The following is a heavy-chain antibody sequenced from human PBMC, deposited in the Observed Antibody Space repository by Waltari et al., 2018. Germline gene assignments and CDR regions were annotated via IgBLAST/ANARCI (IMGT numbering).Heavy chain of an antibody. D-gene: IGHD3-22*01. CDR2: FDPEDGET. V-gene: IGHV1-24*01. Sequence: QVQRVQSGAEVKKAGAPVKVSCTVSGYPLTQLSWHWARQAPGKGLEWMGGFDPEDGETIYAQKFQGRVTMTEDTSTDTAYMELSSLRSEDTAVYYCAAYGRVVITTVWGQGTLVTVSS. J-gene: IGHJ4*02. CDR3: AAYGRVVITTV. CDR1: GYPLTQLS.